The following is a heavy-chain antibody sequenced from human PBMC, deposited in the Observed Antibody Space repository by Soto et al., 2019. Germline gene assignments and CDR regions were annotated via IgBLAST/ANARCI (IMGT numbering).Heavy chain of an antibody. CDR1: GFTFSNHW. Sequence: PVGSLRLSCAASGFTFSNHWMHWVRQAPGKGLVWVSRINDEGTSADYADSVKGRFTISRDNAKNTLFLQMNSLRADDTAVYYCVKVLGPRDYLILDDWGQGALVSVSS. D-gene: IGHD4-17*01. CDR2: INDEGTSA. V-gene: IGHV3-74*01. CDR3: VKVLGPRDYLILDD. J-gene: IGHJ4*02.